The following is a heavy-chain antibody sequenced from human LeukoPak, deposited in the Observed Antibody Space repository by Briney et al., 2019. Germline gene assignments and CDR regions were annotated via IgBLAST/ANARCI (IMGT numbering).Heavy chain of an antibody. J-gene: IGHJ4*02. V-gene: IGHV3-73*01. CDR1: GFTFSGSA. D-gene: IGHD5-24*01. Sequence: PGGSLRLSCAASGFTFSGSAMHWVRQAPGKGLEWVGRIRSRANNYATAYAASVRGRFTVSRDDSKNTAYLQMNSLKTEDTAVYYCARIYNKWDWGQGTLVTVSS. CDR2: IRSRANNYAT. CDR3: ARIYNKWD.